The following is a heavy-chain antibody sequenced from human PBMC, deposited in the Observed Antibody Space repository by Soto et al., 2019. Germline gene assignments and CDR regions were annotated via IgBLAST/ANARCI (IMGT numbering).Heavy chain of an antibody. CDR3: ARGRDGDS. Sequence: QVHLVQSGAEVKKPGASVKVSCKASGYTFTSYGITWVRQAPGQGLEWMGWISAHNGNTDYAQKLQGRVIVTRDTSTSAAYMELRGLISDDTAVYYCARGRDGDSWGQGALVTVSS. V-gene: IGHV1-18*01. CDR1: GYTFTSYG. J-gene: IGHJ4*02. CDR2: ISAHNGNT.